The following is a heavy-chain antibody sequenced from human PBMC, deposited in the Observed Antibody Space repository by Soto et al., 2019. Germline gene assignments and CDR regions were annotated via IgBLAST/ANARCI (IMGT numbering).Heavy chain of an antibody. Sequence: ASVKVSCKASGYTFTSYDINWVRQATGQGLEWMGWMNPNSGNTGYAQKFQGRVTMTRNTSISTAYMELSSLRSEDTAVYYCVWFGEFVPTGEAFDIWGQGTMVTVSS. D-gene: IGHD3-10*01. V-gene: IGHV1-8*01. CDR1: GYTFTSYD. CDR3: VWFGEFVPTGEAFDI. J-gene: IGHJ3*02. CDR2: MNPNSGNT.